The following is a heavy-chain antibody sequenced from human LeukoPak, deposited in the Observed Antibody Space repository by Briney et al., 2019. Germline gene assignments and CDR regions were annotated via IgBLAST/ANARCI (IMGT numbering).Heavy chain of an antibody. D-gene: IGHD3-10*01. J-gene: IGHJ4*02. Sequence: SETLSLTCTVSGGSISSYYWGWIRQPPGKGLEWIGYIYYSGSTDYNPSLKGRVTISVDTSKNQFSLKLSSVTAADTAVYYCGRDPGSYYTPDYWGQGTLVTVSS. CDR3: GRDPGSYYTPDY. CDR2: IYYSGST. V-gene: IGHV4-59*01. CDR1: GGSISSYY.